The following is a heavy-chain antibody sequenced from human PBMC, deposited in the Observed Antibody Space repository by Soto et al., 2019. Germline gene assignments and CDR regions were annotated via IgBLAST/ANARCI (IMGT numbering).Heavy chain of an antibody. V-gene: IGHV4-39*01. J-gene: IGHJ5*02. CDR1: GGSISSNSYF. Sequence: QLQLQESGPGLMKPSETLSLTCSVSGGSISSNSYFWDWIRQSPGKGLEWIGSVHFRGSTYYNPSHKSRVTISXXXXXXXXXXXXXXXXXXXXAVYYCARRGPNNSYGYDHRLDPWGQGTLVTVSS. D-gene: IGHD5-18*01. CDR2: VHFRGST. CDR3: ARRGPNNSYGYDHRLDP.